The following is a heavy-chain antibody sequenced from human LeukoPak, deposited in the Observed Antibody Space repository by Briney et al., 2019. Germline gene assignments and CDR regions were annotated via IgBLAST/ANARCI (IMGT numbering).Heavy chain of an antibody. CDR2: IYHTGST. Sequence: SETLSLTCTVSGASISSNYWTWIWQTPRKRLEWIGYIYHTGSTKYNPSLKSRLTISVDTSKNQFSLKLSYVTAADTAVYFCARVPTGSHSIDYWGQGTLVTVSS. CDR3: ARVPTGSHSIDY. V-gene: IGHV4-59*01. D-gene: IGHD3-10*01. J-gene: IGHJ4*02. CDR1: GASISSNY.